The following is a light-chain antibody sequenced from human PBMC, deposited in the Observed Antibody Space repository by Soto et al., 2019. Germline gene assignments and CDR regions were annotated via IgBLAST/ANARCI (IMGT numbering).Light chain of an antibody. J-gene: IGKJ2*01. CDR2: GAS. CDR1: QTVSSRY. CDR3: QQYGRSPPFT. Sequence: EIVLTQSPGTLSLSPGERATLSCRASQTVSSRYLAWYQQKPGQAPRLLMYGASNRATGIPDRFSGSGSGTDFTLTLSRLEPGDFAVYFCQQYGRSPPFTFGQGTKVEIK. V-gene: IGKV3-20*01.